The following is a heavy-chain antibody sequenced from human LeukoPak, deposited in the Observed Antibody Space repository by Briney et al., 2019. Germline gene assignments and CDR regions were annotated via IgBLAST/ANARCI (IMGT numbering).Heavy chain of an antibody. J-gene: IGHJ4*02. D-gene: IGHD3-10*01. V-gene: IGHV3-11*01. CDR3: ASSSIMVRGVMDY. CDR2: ISSSGSTI. Sequence: GGSLRLSCAASGFTFSDYYMSWIRQAPRKGLEWVSYISSSGSTIYYADSVKGRFTISRDNAKNSLYLQMNSLRAEDTAVYYCASSSIMVRGVMDYWGQGTLVTVSS. CDR1: GFTFSDYY.